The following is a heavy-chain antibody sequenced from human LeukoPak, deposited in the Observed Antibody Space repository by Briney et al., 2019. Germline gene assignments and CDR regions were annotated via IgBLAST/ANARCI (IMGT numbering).Heavy chain of an antibody. CDR3: AGVGIVLVIGSNWVDP. CDR2: IYHSGST. J-gene: IGHJ5*02. D-gene: IGHD3-22*01. Sequence: SETLSLTCSVSGASISSSDYYWGWIRQPPGKGLEWIGSIYHSGSTYYNASLKSRVTISVDTSKNQFSLKFNSVTAADTAVYYCAGVGIVLVIGSNWVDPWGQGTLVTVSS. V-gene: IGHV4-39*07. CDR1: GASISSSDYY.